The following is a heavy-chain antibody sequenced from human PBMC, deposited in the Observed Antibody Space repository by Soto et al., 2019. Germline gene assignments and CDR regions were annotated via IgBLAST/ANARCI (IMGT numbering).Heavy chain of an antibody. CDR3: ARQLGGGTTPFAY. D-gene: IGHD1-26*01. J-gene: IGHJ4*02. Sequence: QVQLQESGPGLVKPSETLSLTCTVSGGSISSYYWRWIRQPPGKGLEWIGYIYYSGSTNYNPYLMPPVTISVDTFKDQFTLKLSSVTAAYTAVYYCARQLGGGTTPFAYWGQGTLVTVSS. V-gene: IGHV4-59*08. CDR1: GGSISSYY. CDR2: IYYSGST.